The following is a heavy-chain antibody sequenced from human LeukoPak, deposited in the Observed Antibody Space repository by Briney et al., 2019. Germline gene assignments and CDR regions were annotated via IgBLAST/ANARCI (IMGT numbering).Heavy chain of an antibody. CDR2: INHSGST. V-gene: IGHV4-34*01. CDR3: ARRADWYFDL. Sequence: SETLSLTCAVYGVSFSGYYWSWIRQPPGKGLEWIGEINHSGSTNYNPSLKSRVTISVDTSKNQFSLKLSPVTAADTAVYYCARRADWYFDLWGRGTLVTVSS. J-gene: IGHJ2*01. CDR1: GVSFSGYY.